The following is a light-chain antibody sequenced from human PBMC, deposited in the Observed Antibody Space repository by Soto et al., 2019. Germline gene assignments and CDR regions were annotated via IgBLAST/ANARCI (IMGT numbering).Light chain of an antibody. J-gene: IGKJ1*01. CDR3: QQYNTWLWT. CDR2: GAS. V-gene: IGKV3-15*01. Sequence: EVVMTQSPATLSVSPGERATLSCRASQNVNANLAWYQQKPGHAPRLLIHGASTRATGIPARFSGSGFGTEFILTISSLQSEDFAVYYCQQYNTWLWTFGQGTKVEGK. CDR1: QNVNAN.